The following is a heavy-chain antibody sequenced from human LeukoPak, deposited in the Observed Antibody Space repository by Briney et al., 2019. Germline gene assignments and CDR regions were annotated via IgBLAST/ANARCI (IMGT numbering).Heavy chain of an antibody. J-gene: IGHJ5*02. CDR2: IYSGGST. D-gene: IGHD2-15*01. CDR3: ARDACSGGSCYSPWFDP. Sequence: GGSLRLSCAASGFTVSSNYMSWVRQAPGKGLEWGSVIYSGGSTYYADSVKGRFTISRDNSKNTLYLQMNSLRAEDTAVYYCARDACSGGSCYSPWFDPWGQGTLVTVSS. V-gene: IGHV3-53*01. CDR1: GFTVSSNY.